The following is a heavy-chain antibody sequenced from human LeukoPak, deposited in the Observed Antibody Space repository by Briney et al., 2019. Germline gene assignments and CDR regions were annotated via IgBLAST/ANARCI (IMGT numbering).Heavy chain of an antibody. CDR3: ARGSSRRRIDP. Sequence: ASVKVSCKASGGTFSSYAISWVRQAPGQGLEWMGWISAYNGNTNYAQKLQGRVTMTTDTSTSTAYMELRSLRSDDTAVYYCARGSSRRRIDPWAREPWSPSPQ. CDR1: GGTFSSYA. V-gene: IGHV1-18*01. D-gene: IGHD6-13*01. CDR2: ISAYNGNT. J-gene: IGHJ5*02.